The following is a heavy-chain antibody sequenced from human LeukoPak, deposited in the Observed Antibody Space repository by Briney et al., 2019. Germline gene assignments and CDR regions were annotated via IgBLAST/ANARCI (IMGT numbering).Heavy chain of an antibody. CDR3: HGLSMVRGVIQDY. V-gene: IGHV4-34*03. D-gene: IGHD3-10*01. CDR2: INHSGST. Sequence: SETLSLTCAVHGGSLSGYYWTWIRQSPGKGLEWIGEINHSGSTNYNPSLKRRVTISVDTSKNQFSLKLSSVTAADTAVYYCHGLSMVRGVIQDYWGQGTLVTVSS. J-gene: IGHJ4*02. CDR1: GGSLSGYY.